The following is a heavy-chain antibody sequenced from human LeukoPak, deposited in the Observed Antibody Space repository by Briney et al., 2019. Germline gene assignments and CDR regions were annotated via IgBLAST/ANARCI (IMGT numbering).Heavy chain of an antibody. CDR2: IYYSGST. CDR1: GGSISSGDYY. D-gene: IGHD3-22*01. Sequence: SETLSLTCTVSGGSISSGDYYWSWIRQPPGKGLEWIGHIYYSGSTYYNPSLKSRVTISVDTSKNQFSLKLSSVTAADTAVYYCARGYYYDSSGSRAFDYWGQGTLVTVSS. J-gene: IGHJ4*02. V-gene: IGHV4-30-4*01. CDR3: ARGYYYDSSGSRAFDY.